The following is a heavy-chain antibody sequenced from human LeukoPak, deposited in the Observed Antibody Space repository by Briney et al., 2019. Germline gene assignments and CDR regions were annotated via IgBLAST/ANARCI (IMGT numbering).Heavy chain of an antibody. CDR1: GYTFTSYD. CDR2: MNPNSGDT. V-gene: IGHV1-8*01. J-gene: IGHJ4*02. Sequence: ASVKVPCKASGYTFTSYDINWVRQATGQGLEWMGWMNPNSGDTGYAQKFQGRVTMTRNTSISIAYMELSSLRSEDTAVYYCARVAYYYDSSGYYSHFDYWGQGTLVTVSS. CDR3: ARVAYYYDSSGYYSHFDY. D-gene: IGHD3-22*01.